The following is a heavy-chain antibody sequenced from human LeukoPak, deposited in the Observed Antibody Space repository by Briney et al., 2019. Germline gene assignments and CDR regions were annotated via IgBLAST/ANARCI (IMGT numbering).Heavy chain of an antibody. CDR1: GHTFTDYY. V-gene: IGHV1-2*02. CDR3: ARDRSADCSLDY. CDR2: INPNSAAT. Sequence: ASVKVSCKASGHTFTDYYMHWVRQAPGQGLEWMGWINPNSAATNYAQKFQGRVAMTRDTSISTAYMELSILRSDDTAVYYCARDRSADCSLDYWGQGTLVTVSS. J-gene: IGHJ4*02. D-gene: IGHD2-21*02.